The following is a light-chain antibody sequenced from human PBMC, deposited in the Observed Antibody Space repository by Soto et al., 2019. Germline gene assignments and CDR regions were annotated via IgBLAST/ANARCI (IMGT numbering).Light chain of an antibody. Sequence: EIVMTQSPVTLSVSPGVRATLSCRASQSISDTLAWYQQKPGQAPRLLIHGASTRAPGFPARFSGSGSGTDFTLTISSLQSEDFAVYYCQQYNNWPITFGQGTRLEIK. V-gene: IGKV3-15*01. J-gene: IGKJ5*01. CDR1: QSISDT. CDR3: QQYNNWPIT. CDR2: GAS.